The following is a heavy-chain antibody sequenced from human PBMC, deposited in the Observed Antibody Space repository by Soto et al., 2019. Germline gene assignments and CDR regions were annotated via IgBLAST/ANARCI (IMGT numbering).Heavy chain of an antibody. CDR2: IKQDESEK. V-gene: IGHV3-7*01. Sequence: GSLRLSCVASGFTFSSYWMTWVRQAPGKGLEWVANIKQDESEKYYVDSVKGRFTISRDNAKNSLYLQMNSLRAEDTAVYYCARMPIAAVFYFDYWGQGTLVTVSS. J-gene: IGHJ4*02. CDR3: ARMPIAAVFYFDY. CDR1: GFTFSSYW. D-gene: IGHD6-6*01.